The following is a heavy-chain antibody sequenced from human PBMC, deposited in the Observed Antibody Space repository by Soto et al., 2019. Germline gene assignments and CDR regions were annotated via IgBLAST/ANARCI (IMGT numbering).Heavy chain of an antibody. D-gene: IGHD3-10*01. V-gene: IGHV4-38-2*01. CDR1: GFSITRGYY. Sequence: PSETLSLTCAVSGFSITRGYYCGWLRHPPGEREEGSGNIYRSGTNYYSPSVKSRVTISLDDSKNHLSLRMSSVTAADTAIYFCARSLETGSPYYYYGIDVWGQGTTVTVSS. J-gene: IGHJ6*02. CDR2: IYRSGTN. CDR3: ARSLETGSPYYYYGIDV.